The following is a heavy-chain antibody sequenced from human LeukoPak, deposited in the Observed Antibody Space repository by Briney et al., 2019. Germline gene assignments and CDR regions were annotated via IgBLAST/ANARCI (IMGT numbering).Heavy chain of an antibody. CDR1: GFRLTTYG. D-gene: IGHD3-3*01. Sequence: GGSLRLSCEVSGFRLTTYGTHWVRQAPGKGLEWVAYIPFDGSDEYYVDSVKGRFSISRDNSKNTLYLQMNSLRAEDTAVYYCAKAALEWHYYFDYWGQGTLVTVSS. CDR3: AKAALEWHYYFDY. J-gene: IGHJ4*02. V-gene: IGHV3-30*02. CDR2: IPFDGSDE.